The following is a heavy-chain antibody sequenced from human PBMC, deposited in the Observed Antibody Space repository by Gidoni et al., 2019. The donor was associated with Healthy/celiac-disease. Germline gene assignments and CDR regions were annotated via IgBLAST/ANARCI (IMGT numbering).Heavy chain of an antibody. D-gene: IGHD6-19*01. CDR2: INAGNGNT. CDR3: ARDYSGWYNYGMDV. J-gene: IGHJ6*02. CDR1: GYTFTSYA. Sequence: QVQLVQSGAEVKKPGASVKVSCKASGYTFTSYAMHWVRQAPGQRLEWMGWINAGNGNTKYSQKFQGRVTITRDTSASTAYMELSSLRSEDTAVYYCARDYSGWYNYGMDVWGQGTTVTVSS. V-gene: IGHV1-3*01.